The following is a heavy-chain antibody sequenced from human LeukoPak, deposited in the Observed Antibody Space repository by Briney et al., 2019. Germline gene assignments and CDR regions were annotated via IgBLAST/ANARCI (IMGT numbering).Heavy chain of an antibody. CDR1: GASISSHY. V-gene: IGHV4-59*11. Sequence: SETLSLTCTVSGASISSHYWSWIRQPPGKGLEWIGYISYSGSTNYNPSLKSRVTLSVDTSKNQISLRLSSVTAADTAVYYCTRDGGVAVTPLDFDYWGQGTLVTASS. D-gene: IGHD6-19*01. CDR3: TRDGGVAVTPLDFDY. CDR2: ISYSGST. J-gene: IGHJ4*02.